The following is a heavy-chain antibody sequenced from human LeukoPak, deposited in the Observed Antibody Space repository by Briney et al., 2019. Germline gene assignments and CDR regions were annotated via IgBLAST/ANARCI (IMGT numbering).Heavy chain of an antibody. CDR3: AAAYCGGDCYHFDY. J-gene: IGHJ4*02. V-gene: IGHV4-59*01. CDR2: IYYSGST. CDR1: GGSISSYY. Sequence: SETLSLTCTASGGSISSYYWSWIRQPPGKGLEWIGYIYYSGSTNYNPSLKSRVTISVDTYKNQFSLKLSSVTAADTAVYYCAAAYCGGDCYHFDYWGQGTLVTVSS. D-gene: IGHD2-21*02.